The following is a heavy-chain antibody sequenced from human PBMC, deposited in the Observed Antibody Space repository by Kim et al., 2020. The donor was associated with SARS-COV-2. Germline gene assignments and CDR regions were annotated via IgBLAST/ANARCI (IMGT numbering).Heavy chain of an antibody. CDR3: AKDGYSSGYCRDS. V-gene: IGHV3-23*01. Sequence: GGSLRLSCAASGFSFSTDAMNWVRQAPGKGLEWVSDINGSGSSTYYTESVKGRFTISRDNSKKTLYLQMDSLRAEDTAMYYCAKDGYSSGYCRDSLGQG. D-gene: IGHD6-19*01. J-gene: IGHJ4*02. CDR2: INGSGSST. CDR1: GFSFSTDA.